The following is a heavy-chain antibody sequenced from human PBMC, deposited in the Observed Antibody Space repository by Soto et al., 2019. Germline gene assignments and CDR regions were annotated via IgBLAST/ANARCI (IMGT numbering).Heavy chain of an antibody. J-gene: IGHJ4*02. D-gene: IGHD3-3*01. Sequence: QVQLQQWGAGLLKPSETLSLTCAVNGGSFTGYYWSWIRQSPGKGLEWIGEISHRGNTNYNPSLKSRVTISVDTSNIQFSLKLSSVTAADTAVYYCARGLPLSGNFWSGHYYFDHWGQGTLLSVSS. V-gene: IGHV4-34*01. CDR2: ISHRGNT. CDR1: GGSFTGYY. CDR3: ARGLPLSGNFWSGHYYFDH.